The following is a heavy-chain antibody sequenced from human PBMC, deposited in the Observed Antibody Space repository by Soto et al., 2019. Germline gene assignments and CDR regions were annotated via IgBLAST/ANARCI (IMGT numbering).Heavy chain of an antibody. CDR1: GGTFSSYA. CDR2: IIPIFGTA. CDR3: ARDIPRYCSSTSCQNWYFDL. V-gene: IGHV1-69*01. J-gene: IGHJ2*01. D-gene: IGHD2-2*01. Sequence: QVQLVQSGAEVKKPGFSVKVSCKASGGTFSSYAISWVRQAPGQGLEWMGGIIPIFGTANYAQKFQGRVTITADESTSTAYMELSSLRSEDTAVYYCARDIPRYCSSTSCQNWYFDLWGRGTLVTVSS.